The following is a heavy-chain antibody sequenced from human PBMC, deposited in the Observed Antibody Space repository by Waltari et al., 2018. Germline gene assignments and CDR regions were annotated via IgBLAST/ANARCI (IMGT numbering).Heavy chain of an antibody. D-gene: IGHD7-27*01. Sequence: EVHLVESGGGLVQPGGSLRLSWAASGFHFTDYWMSWGGQATGKGPEWVANIHKDGSEKNYVDYVKGRFTIPRDNAKDSVYLQMNSLRADDTAMYYCVRDHWGPDYWGQGTLVTVSS. J-gene: IGHJ4*02. CDR2: IHKDGSEK. V-gene: IGHV3-7*01. CDR3: VRDHWGPDY. CDR1: GFHFTDYW.